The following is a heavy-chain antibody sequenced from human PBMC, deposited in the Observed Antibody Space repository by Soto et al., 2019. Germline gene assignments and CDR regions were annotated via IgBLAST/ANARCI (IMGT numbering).Heavy chain of an antibody. D-gene: IGHD3-22*01. CDR1: GGTFSSYA. CDR2: VIPIFGTA. V-gene: IGHV1-69*12. J-gene: IGHJ4*02. CDR3: ASHYDSSGYYYRGLDY. Sequence: QVQLVQSGAEVKKPGSSVTVSCTASGGTFSSYAISWVRQAPGQGLEWMGGVIPIFGTADYAQKFQGRVTITADESTSTGNMELSSLRSEDTAVYYCASHYDSSGYYYRGLDYWGQGTLVTVSS.